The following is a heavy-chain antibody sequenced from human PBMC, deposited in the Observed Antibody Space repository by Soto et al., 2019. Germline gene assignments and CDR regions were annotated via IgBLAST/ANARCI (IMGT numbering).Heavy chain of an antibody. CDR1: GFTFSNYA. V-gene: IGHV3-23*01. Sequence: GGSLRLSCAASGFTFSNYAMSWVRQAPGKGLEWVSAIRGSGGSTFYADSVKGRFTISRDNSKNTLYLQMNSLRAEDTAVYYCAKDATRYYDYIWGSYWHYLDFWGQGTLVTVSS. CDR2: IRGSGGST. CDR3: AKDATRYYDYIWGSYWHYLDF. J-gene: IGHJ4*02. D-gene: IGHD3-16*01.